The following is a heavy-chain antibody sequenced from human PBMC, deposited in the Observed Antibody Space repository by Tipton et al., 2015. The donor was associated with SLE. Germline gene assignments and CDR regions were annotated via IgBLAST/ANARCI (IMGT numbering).Heavy chain of an antibody. CDR1: GYTFTSYD. D-gene: IGHD6-19*01. CDR2: MNPNSGNT. Sequence: QVQLVQSGAEVKKPGASVKVSCKASGYTFTSYDINWVRQATGQGLEWMGWMNPNSGNTGYAQKFQGRVTMTRDTSISTAYMELSSLRSEDTAVYYCARGLLAGGWDRPGEDYWGQGTLVTVSS. J-gene: IGHJ4*02. CDR3: ARGLLAGGWDRPGEDY. V-gene: IGHV1-8*01.